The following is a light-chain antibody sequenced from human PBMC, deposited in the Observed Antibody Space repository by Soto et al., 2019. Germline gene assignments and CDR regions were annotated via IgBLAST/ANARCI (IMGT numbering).Light chain of an antibody. Sequence: QSALTQPAFVSGSPGQSITISCTGTSSDVGGYNFVSWYQQHPGKAPKLMIYEVSNRPSGISNRFSGSKSGNTASLTISVLQAEDEAEYYCSSYTRSSTLVVFGGGTKLTVL. CDR1: SSDVGGYNF. CDR2: EVS. J-gene: IGLJ2*01. CDR3: SSYTRSSTLVV. V-gene: IGLV2-14*01.